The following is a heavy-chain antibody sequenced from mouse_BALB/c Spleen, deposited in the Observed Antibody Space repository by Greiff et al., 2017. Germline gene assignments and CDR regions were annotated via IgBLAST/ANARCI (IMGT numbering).Heavy chain of an antibody. J-gene: IGHJ3*01. Sequence: VQLQQSGAELVRPGSSVKISCKASGYAFSSYWMHWVKQRPEQGLEWIGWIDPENGDTEYAPKFQGKATMTADTSSNTAYLQLSSLTSEDTAVYYCKYYGVAYWGQGTLVTVSA. CDR3: KYYGVAY. V-gene: IGHV14-4*02. CDR1: GYAFSSYW. CDR2: IDPENGDT. D-gene: IGHD1-1*02.